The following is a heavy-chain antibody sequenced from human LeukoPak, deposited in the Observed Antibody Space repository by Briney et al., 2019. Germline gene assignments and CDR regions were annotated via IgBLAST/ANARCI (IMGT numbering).Heavy chain of an antibody. J-gene: IGHJ3*02. V-gene: IGHV3-48*01. CDR3: ARDENYAFDI. CDR2: RSTTSGTI. Sequence: GGSLRLSCAASGFTFSSYSMNWVRQAPGKGLEWVSYRSTTSGTISYGDSVKGRFTISRDDAKNSLYLQMNSLTAEDTAVYYRARDENYAFDIWGQGTMVTVSS. CDR1: GFTFSSYS. D-gene: IGHD2/OR15-2a*01.